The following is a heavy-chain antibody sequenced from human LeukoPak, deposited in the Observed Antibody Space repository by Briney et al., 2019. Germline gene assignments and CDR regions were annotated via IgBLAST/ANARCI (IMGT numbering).Heavy chain of an antibody. D-gene: IGHD4-17*01. J-gene: IGHJ3*02. CDR2: VYPGDSET. V-gene: IGHV5-51*01. CDR1: GNSFTNYW. Sequence: GHSLKISGKGSGNSFTNYWISWLRQMPGKDLEWMGIVYPGDSETRYSPSFQGQVTFSVDKPITTAYLQWSSLKASDTAMYYCARQYGDYAFDIWGQGTMVTVSS. CDR3: ARQYGDYAFDI.